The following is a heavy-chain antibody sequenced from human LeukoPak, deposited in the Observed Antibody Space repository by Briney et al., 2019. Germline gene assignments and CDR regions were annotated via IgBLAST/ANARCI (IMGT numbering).Heavy chain of an antibody. D-gene: IGHD3-16*01. V-gene: IGHV3-23*01. CDR2: ISGSGGST. J-gene: IGHJ4*02. CDR1: GFTFSSYA. Sequence: GGSLRLSCAASGFTFSSYAMSWVRQTPGKGLEWVSAISGSGGSTYYADSVKGRFTISRDNSKNTLFLQMNSLRAEDTAFYYCASSLMTRGRGPSDYWGQGTLVTVSS. CDR3: ASSLMTRGRGPSDY.